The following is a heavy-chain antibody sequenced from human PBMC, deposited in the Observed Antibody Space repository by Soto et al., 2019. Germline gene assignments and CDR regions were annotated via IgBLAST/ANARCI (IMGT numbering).Heavy chain of an antibody. V-gene: IGHV3-23*01. CDR2: ISDSGATT. CDR1: GFRFGGNA. Sequence: GGSLRLSCAASGFRFGGNAMSWVRQAPGKGLEWVSGISDSGATTYYADSVRGRFTISRENSKNTLYLQMKSLRAEDSASYYCAKEDTSVGSLDYCGEGATVPVYS. CDR3: AKEDTSVGSLDY. J-gene: IGHJ4*02. D-gene: IGHD1-26*01.